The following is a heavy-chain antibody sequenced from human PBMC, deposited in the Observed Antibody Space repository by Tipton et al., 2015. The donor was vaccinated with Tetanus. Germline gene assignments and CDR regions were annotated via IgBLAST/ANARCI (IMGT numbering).Heavy chain of an antibody. J-gene: IGHJ3*02. CDR3: AREGAPRAFDI. CDR2: IYYSGST. CDR1: GEALGNGDYY. Sequence: GEALGNGDYYWSWIRQPPGKGLESIGYIYYSGSTYYNPSLKSRVTISVDTSKNQFSLKLNSVTAADTAVYYCAREGAPRAFDIWGQGTMVTVSS. V-gene: IGHV4-30-4*01.